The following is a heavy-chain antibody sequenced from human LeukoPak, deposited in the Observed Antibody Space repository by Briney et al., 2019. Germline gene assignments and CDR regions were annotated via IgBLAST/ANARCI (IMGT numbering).Heavy chain of an antibody. CDR3: VRHATVTAFTFAS. CDR1: GASISSSGYY. J-gene: IGHJ4*02. CDR2: IYYSGNT. V-gene: IGHV4-39*01. Sequence: SETLSLTCTVSGASISSSGYYWGWIRQTPGTGLEWIGSIYYSGNTYYNLSLKSRVTISVDTSKSQFSLKLNSVTAADTAMYYCVRHATVTAFTFASWGQGTLVTVSS. D-gene: IGHD2-21*02.